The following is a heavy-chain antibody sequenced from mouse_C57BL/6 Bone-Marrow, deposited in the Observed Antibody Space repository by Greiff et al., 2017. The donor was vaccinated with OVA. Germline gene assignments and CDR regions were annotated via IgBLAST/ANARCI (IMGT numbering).Heavy chain of an antibody. CDR2: IDPNSGGT. J-gene: IGHJ2*01. D-gene: IGHD2-4*01. CDR1: GYTFTSYW. CDR3: ARVRKYDYGLYYFDY. Sequence: QVQLKQSGAELVKPGASVKLSCKASGYTFTSYWMHWVKQRPGRGLEWIGRIDPNSGGTKYNEKFKSKATLTVDKPSSTAYMQLSSLTSEDSAVYYCARVRKYDYGLYYFDYWGQGTTLTVSS. V-gene: IGHV1-72*01.